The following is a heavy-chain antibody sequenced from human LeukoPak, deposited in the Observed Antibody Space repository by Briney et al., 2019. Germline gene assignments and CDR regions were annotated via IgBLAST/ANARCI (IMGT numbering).Heavy chain of an antibody. V-gene: IGHV3-21*04. Sequence: GGSLRLSCAASGFTFSSFNMNWVRQAPGKGLEWVSSISSGRTYTYYADSVKGRFTISRENTKNSLFLQMNSLRAEDTAVYYCAKDLGTRMLLFPSDYWGQGTLVTVSS. D-gene: IGHD2-8*01. CDR1: GFTFSSFN. CDR3: AKDLGTRMLLFPSDY. CDR2: ISSGRTYT. J-gene: IGHJ4*02.